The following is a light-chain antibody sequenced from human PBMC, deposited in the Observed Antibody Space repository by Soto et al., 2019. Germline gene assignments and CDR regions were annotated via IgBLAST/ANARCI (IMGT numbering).Light chain of an antibody. V-gene: IGKV3-15*01. Sequence: EIVMTQSPATLSLSPGERATLSCRASQSVSSNVAWYQQIPGQTPRLLIYGASTRATGIPVRFSGSGSGTEFTLTISSLQSEDFAVYYCHQYDDVPYTFGEGTKVEI. CDR2: GAS. CDR3: HQYDDVPYT. J-gene: IGKJ2*01. CDR1: QSVSSN.